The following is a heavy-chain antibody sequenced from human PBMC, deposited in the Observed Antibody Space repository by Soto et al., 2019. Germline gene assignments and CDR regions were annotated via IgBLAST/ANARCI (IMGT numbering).Heavy chain of an antibody. J-gene: IGHJ4*02. CDR2: IKSKTDGGTT. Sequence: PGGSLRPSCAASGFTFSNAWMSWVRQAPGKGLEWVGRIKSKTDGGTTDYAAPVTGRFTISRDNAEHTVYLQMNSLRAEYTAVYYCVGLHPDIARWGQGPVVTVSS. CDR1: GFTFSNAW. CDR3: VGLHPDIAR. D-gene: IGHD2-15*01. V-gene: IGHV3-15*05.